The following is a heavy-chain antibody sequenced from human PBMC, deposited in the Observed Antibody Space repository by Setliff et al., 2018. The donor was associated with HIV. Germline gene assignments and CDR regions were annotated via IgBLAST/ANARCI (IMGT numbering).Heavy chain of an antibody. Sequence: GASVKVSCKASGYKFTGHHIQWMRQAPGQGLERMGRINPNMGDTQYAQKFQGRIIMTRDTSINTVYMELSSLTSDDTALYYCARQDIPTGYYLFDYWGQGTQVTVSS. CDR2: INPNMGDT. CDR1: GYKFTGHH. CDR3: ARQDIPTGYYLFDY. V-gene: IGHV1-2*06. J-gene: IGHJ4*02. D-gene: IGHD3-9*01.